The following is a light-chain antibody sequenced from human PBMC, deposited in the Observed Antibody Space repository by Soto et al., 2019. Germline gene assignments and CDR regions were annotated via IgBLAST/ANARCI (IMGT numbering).Light chain of an antibody. J-gene: IGKJ1*01. CDR2: GAS. CDR1: QSVSSSY. CDR3: QHRAT. V-gene: IGKV3-20*01. Sequence: EIVLTQSPGGLSLSPGERATLSCRASQSVSSSYLAWYQQKPGQAPRLLIYGASSRATGIPDRFSGSGSGTDFTLTISRLEPEDFAVYYCQHRATFGQGTKVDIK.